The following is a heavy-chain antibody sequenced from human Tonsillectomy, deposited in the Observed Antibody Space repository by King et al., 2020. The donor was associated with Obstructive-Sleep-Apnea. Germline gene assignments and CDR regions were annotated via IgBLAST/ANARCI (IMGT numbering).Heavy chain of an antibody. D-gene: IGHD3-3*01. Sequence: VQLVESGGGLVQPGGSLRLSCAASGFTFSSYAMSWVRQAPGKGLEWVSGISGSGGSTYYADSVKGRFTISRDNSKKTLYLQMNSPRAEDTAEYYCAKEGGTIFGVVRNHGMDVWGQGTTVTVSS. CDR3: AKEGGTIFGVVRNHGMDV. V-gene: IGHV3-23*04. CDR2: ISGSGGST. CDR1: GFTFSSYA. J-gene: IGHJ6*02.